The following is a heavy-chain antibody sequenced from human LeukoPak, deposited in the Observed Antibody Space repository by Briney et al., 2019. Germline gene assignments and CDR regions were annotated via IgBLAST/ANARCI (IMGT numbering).Heavy chain of an antibody. D-gene: IGHD3-10*01. V-gene: IGHV4-59*12. J-gene: IGHJ4*02. Sequence: SETLSLTCTVSGGSISTYYWNWIRQPPGKGLEWIGCIYYSGSTYYNPSLKSRVTISVDTSKNQFSLKLSSVTAADTAVYYCARDILDYYGSGSITEDYWGQGTLVTVSS. CDR1: GGSISTYY. CDR3: ARDILDYYGSGSITEDY. CDR2: IYYSGST.